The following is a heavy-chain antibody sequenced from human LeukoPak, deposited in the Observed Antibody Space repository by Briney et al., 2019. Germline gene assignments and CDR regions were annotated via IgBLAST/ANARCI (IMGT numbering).Heavy chain of an antibody. D-gene: IGHD6-6*01. CDR3: ARDLVGVGEEVWFDP. Sequence: GGSLRLSCAASGFTFDDYGMSWVRQAPGKGLEWVSGINWNGGSTGYADSVKGRFTISRDNAKNSLYLQMNSLRAEDTALYYCARDLVGVGEEVWFDPWGQGTLVTVSS. V-gene: IGHV3-20*04. CDR1: GFTFDDYG. J-gene: IGHJ5*02. CDR2: INWNGGST.